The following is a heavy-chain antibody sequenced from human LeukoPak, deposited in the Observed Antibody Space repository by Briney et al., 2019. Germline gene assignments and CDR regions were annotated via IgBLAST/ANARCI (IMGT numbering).Heavy chain of an antibody. CDR3: VRQKQHCDGGSCFPPDC. D-gene: IGHD2-15*01. V-gene: IGHV4-39*01. CDR1: GASISSTSDY. J-gene: IGHJ4*02. Sequence: SSETLSLTCTVSGASISSTSDYWGWIRQPPGKGLEWIGTIYYSGRAYHNPSLRSRLTISVDTSKNQFSLKLNSVTATDTAIYYCVRQKQHCDGGSCFPPDCWGQGTLVTVSS. CDR2: IYYSGRA.